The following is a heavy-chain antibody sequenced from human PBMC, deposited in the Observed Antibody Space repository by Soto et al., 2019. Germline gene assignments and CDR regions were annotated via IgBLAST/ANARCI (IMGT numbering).Heavy chain of an antibody. CDR2: INPSGGST. J-gene: IGHJ6*03. D-gene: IGHD3-10*01. V-gene: IGHV1-46*03. Sequence: ASVKLSCKTSGYTFTSYYMHWVRQAPGQGLEWIGIINPSGGSTSYAQKIQRRVTMTRDTSTSTVYMELSSLRSEDTAVFYCARNMVWFGDPTGFMDVWGKGTTVTVSS. CDR3: ARNMVWFGDPTGFMDV. CDR1: GYTFTSYY.